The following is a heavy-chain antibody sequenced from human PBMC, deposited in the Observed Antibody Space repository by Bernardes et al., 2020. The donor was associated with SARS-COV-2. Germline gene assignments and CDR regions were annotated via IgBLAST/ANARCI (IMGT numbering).Heavy chain of an antibody. V-gene: IGHV3-74*01. Sequence: GGSLRLSCAASGYSFSDYWMHWVRQVPGQGPVWVARMNEDGSVTNYADSVQGRFTISRDNAKSTLYLQMNSLRVEDTAVYYCSRGHLGMRFGYYYMDVWGKGTTVNVSS. D-gene: IGHD3-10*01. J-gene: IGHJ6*03. CDR2: MNEDGSVT. CDR1: GYSFSDYW. CDR3: SRGHLGMRFGYYYMDV.